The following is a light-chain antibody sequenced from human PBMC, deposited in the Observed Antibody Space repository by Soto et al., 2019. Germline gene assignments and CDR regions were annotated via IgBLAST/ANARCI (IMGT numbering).Light chain of an antibody. CDR1: QSVSST. J-gene: IGKJ1*01. CDR3: QQYNNWPPWT. Sequence: EIVMTQSPATLSVSPGERATLSCGASQSVSSTLAWYQQKPGQAPRLRIYGASTRATGIPARFSGSGSGTEFTLTISSLQSEYFAVYYCQQYNNWPPWTFGQGTKVEIK. CDR2: GAS. V-gene: IGKV3-15*01.